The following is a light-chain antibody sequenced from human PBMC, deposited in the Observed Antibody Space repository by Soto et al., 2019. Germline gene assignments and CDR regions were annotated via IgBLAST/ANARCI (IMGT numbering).Light chain of an antibody. Sequence: DVLMTQSPSSLSASVGDRVTITCQASQDINNYLNWYQQKPGKAPKLLIYDASNLETGVPSRFSGSGSGTEFPFTISSLQPEDIATYFCQPCDNLPYTFGQGTKLEMK. J-gene: IGKJ2*01. CDR1: QDINNY. V-gene: IGKV1-33*01. CDR2: DAS. CDR3: QPCDNLPYT.